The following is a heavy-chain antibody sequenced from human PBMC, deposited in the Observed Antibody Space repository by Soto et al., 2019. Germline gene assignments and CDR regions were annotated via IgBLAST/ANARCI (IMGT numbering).Heavy chain of an antibody. D-gene: IGHD2-2*01. J-gene: IGHJ6*03. CDR3: AKDGGVVVPAAMGERKNYYYYYYMDV. Sequence: GGSLRLSCAASGFTFDDYAMHWVRQAPGKGLEWVSGISWNSGSIGYADSVKGRFTISRDNAKNSLYLQMNSLRAEDTALYYCAKDGGVVVPAAMGERKNYYYYYYMDVWGKGTTVTVSS. CDR2: ISWNSGSI. V-gene: IGHV3-9*01. CDR1: GFTFDDYA.